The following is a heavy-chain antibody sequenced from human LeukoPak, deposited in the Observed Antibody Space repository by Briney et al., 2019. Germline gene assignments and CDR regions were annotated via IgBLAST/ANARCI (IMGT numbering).Heavy chain of an antibody. V-gene: IGHV4-38-2*01. J-gene: IGHJ4*02. CDR1: GYSISSGYY. Sequence: SETLSLTCAVSGYSISSGYYLGWIRQPPGKGLEWIGNIYHSGSTYYNPSLPSRVTISLDTSKNQFSLKLSTVTAPDTAVYYCSRADSANYYNYVYWGQGTLVTVSS. CDR2: IYHSGST. D-gene: IGHD5-24*01. CDR3: SRADSANYYNYVY.